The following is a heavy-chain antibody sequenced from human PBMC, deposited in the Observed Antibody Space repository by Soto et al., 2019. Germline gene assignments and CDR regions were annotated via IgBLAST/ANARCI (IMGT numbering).Heavy chain of an antibody. J-gene: IGHJ5*02. V-gene: IGHV4-39*01. CDR2: IYYSGST. Sequence: SETLSLTCTVSGGSISSSSYYWGWIRQPPGKGLEWIGSIYYSGSTYYNPSLKSQVTISVDTSKNQFSLKLSSVTAADTAVYYCARQSQMLITFGGRVDPWGQGTLVTVSS. CDR3: ARQSQMLITFGGRVDP. CDR1: GGSISSSSYY. D-gene: IGHD3-16*01.